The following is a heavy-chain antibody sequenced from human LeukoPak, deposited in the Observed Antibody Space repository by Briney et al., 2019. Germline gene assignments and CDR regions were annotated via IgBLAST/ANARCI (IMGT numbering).Heavy chain of an antibody. CDR2: IWNDGRNK. CDR1: GFTLSRYG. V-gene: IGHV3-33*03. Sequence: GGSLRLSCAASGFTLSRYGMHWVRQAPGKGLEWVAVIWNDGRNKYYADSVKGRFTISRDNSKNTLYLQMNSLRAEDTAVYYCAKDLAGSGSYSLDYWGQGTLVTVFS. CDR3: AKDLAGSGSYSLDY. D-gene: IGHD1-26*01. J-gene: IGHJ4*02.